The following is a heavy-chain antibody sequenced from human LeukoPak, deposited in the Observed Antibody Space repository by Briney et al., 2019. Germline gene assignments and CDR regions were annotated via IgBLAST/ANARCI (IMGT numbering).Heavy chain of an antibody. CDR1: GGSISVSSYY. J-gene: IGHJ4*02. D-gene: IGHD6-25*01. CDR3: ARSGGYGLFDY. CDR2: IYYSGST. V-gene: IGHV4-39*01. Sequence: SETLSLTCTVSGGSISVSSYYWGWIRQPPGKGVEWIVSIYYSGSTYYSPSLKSRVTISVDTSQNQFSLKLSSVTAADTAVYYCARSGGYGLFDYWGQGILVTVSS.